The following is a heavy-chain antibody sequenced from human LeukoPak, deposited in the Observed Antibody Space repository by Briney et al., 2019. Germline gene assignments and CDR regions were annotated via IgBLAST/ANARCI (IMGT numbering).Heavy chain of an antibody. Sequence: SETPSPTLAVSCGSISSSNWRSWVRQPPGEGVEWVGEIFHSGSTNYNPSLKSRVTISVDKSKNQFSLKLSSVTAADTAVYYCASPNDYGDMAAFDIWGQGTMVTVSS. CDR2: IFHSGST. J-gene: IGHJ3*02. V-gene: IGHV4-4*02. D-gene: IGHD4-17*01. CDR3: ASPNDYGDMAAFDI. CDR1: CGSISSSNW.